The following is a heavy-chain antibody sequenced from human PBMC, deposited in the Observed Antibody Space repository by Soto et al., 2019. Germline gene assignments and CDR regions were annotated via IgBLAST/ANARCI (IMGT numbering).Heavy chain of an antibody. D-gene: IGHD3-3*01. Sequence: GGSLRLSCAASGFTFSSYSMNWVRQAPGKGLEWVSSISSSSSYIYYADSVKGRFTISRDNAKNSLYLQMNSLRAEDTVVYYCARVLGRDYDFWSGTLMFDYWGQGTLVTVSS. CDR3: ARVLGRDYDFWSGTLMFDY. J-gene: IGHJ4*02. V-gene: IGHV3-21*01. CDR1: GFTFSSYS. CDR2: ISSSSSYI.